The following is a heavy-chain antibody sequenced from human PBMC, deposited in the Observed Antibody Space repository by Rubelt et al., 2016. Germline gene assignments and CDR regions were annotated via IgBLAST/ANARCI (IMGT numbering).Heavy chain of an antibody. J-gene: IGHJ4*02. CDR2: IYYSGST. V-gene: IGHV4-39*07. D-gene: IGHD3-10*01. CDR3: ARAYYYGSGSYFPVDY. CDR1: GGSISSSSYY. Sequence: QLQLQESGPGLVKPSETLSLTCTVSGGSISSSSYYWGWIRQPPGKGLEWIGSIYYSGSTYYNPSLKSRVTISVDTSKNQFSLKLGSVTAADTAVYYCARAYYYGSGSYFPVDYWGQGTLVTVSS.